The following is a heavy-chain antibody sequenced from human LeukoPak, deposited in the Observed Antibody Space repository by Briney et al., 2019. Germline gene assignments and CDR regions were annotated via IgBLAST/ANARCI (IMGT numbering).Heavy chain of an antibody. Sequence: SVKVSCKASGGTFSSYAISWVRQAPGQGLEWMGRIIPIFGTANYAQKFQGRVTITTDESTSTAYMELSSLRSEDTAVYYCAREAYYDSSGWPLGYWGQGTLVTVSS. CDR2: IIPIFGTA. CDR1: GGTFSSYA. V-gene: IGHV1-69*05. J-gene: IGHJ4*02. CDR3: AREAYYDSSGWPLGY. D-gene: IGHD3-22*01.